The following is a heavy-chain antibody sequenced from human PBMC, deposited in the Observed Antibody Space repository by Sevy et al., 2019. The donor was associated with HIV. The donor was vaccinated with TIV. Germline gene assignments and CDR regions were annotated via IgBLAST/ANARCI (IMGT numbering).Heavy chain of an antibody. Sequence: SETLSLTCTVFGASMRHYYWTWIRQPPGKGLEWIGYIDYSGSTNYNPSLKTRVTISVDTSKDQFSRKLSSVTAADTAVYYCARGYRSSYYFDYWGQGARVTVSS. CDR1: GASMRHYY. CDR2: IDYSGST. V-gene: IGHV4-59*01. D-gene: IGHD6-6*01. J-gene: IGHJ4*02. CDR3: ARGYRSSYYFDY.